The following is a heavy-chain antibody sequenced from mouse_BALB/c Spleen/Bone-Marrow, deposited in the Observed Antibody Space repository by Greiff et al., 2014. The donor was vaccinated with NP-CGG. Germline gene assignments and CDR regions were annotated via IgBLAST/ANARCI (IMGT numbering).Heavy chain of an antibody. D-gene: IGHD3-1*01. V-gene: IGHV1-69*02. CDR2: VDPSDSYI. CDR1: GYTFTRFY. CDR3: ARWGYLDY. Sequence: VQLQQSGAEFAKPGASVRLSCKASGYTFTRFYIHWVKQRPGQDLEWTGEVDPSDSYINYNQKFKGKAALTVDKSSSTAYMQLSSLTSEDSALYYCARWGYLDYWGQGTTLTVSS. J-gene: IGHJ2*01.